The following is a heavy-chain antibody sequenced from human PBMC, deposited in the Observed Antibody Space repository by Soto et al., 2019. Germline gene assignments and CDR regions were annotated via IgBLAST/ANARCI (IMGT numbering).Heavy chain of an antibody. Sequence: SETRSITCAVHSGTFIGFYWTWIRQPPGKGLEWIGEINHSGSSNYNPPLKSRVTMSLDTSRNQFSLSLNSVAAADTAVYYCARMAGPWYFDLWGRGTLVTVSS. CDR2: INHSGSS. CDR3: ARMAGPWYFDL. V-gene: IGHV4-34*01. CDR1: SGTFIGFY. J-gene: IGHJ2*01.